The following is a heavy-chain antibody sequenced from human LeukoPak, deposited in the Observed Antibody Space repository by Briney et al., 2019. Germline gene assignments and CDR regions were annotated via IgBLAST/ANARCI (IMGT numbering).Heavy chain of an antibody. CDR3: AVGPPSWISSENWFDP. V-gene: IGHV1-46*01. CDR2: INPSGGST. Sequence: ASVKVSCKASGYTFTSYYMHWVRQAPGQGLEWMGIINPSGGSTSYAQKFQSRVTMTRDTSTSTVYMELSSLRSEDTAVYYCAVGPPSWISSENWFDPWGQGTLVTVSS. CDR1: GYTFTSYY. J-gene: IGHJ5*02. D-gene: IGHD1-26*01.